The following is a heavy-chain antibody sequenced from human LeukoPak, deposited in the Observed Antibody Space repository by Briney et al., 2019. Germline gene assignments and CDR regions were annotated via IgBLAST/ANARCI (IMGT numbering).Heavy chain of an antibody. CDR3: VKEYHSRGFGAYFDY. CDR1: KFTFSHYG. J-gene: IGHJ4*02. V-gene: IGHV3-30*18. Sequence: GGSLRLSCTASKFTFSHYGMRWVRQAPGKGLEWVAVISSDGSIKVYADSVKGRFTLSRDNSINTVDLQMNGLRAEDTAVYYCVKEYHSRGFGAYFDYWGQGTLVTVSS. D-gene: IGHD3-3*01. CDR2: ISSDGSIK.